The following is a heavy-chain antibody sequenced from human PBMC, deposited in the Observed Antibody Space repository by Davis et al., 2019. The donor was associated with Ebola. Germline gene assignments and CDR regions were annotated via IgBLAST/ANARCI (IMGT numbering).Heavy chain of an antibody. J-gene: IGHJ4*02. CDR2: ITGPGGTT. Sequence: GESLKISCVVSRFTFSAYAMAWVRQAPGKGLQWVSTITGPGGTTYYADSVKGRFTVSRDNSRNTLYLQMDSLRADDTAIYYCTKGQWPVSEYFDLWGQGTLVTVSS. D-gene: IGHD6-19*01. CDR1: RFTFSAYA. V-gene: IGHV3-23*01. CDR3: TKGQWPVSEYFDL.